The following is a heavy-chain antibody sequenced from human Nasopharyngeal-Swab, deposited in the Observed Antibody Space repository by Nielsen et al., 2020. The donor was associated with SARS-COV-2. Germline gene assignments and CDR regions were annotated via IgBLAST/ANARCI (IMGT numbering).Heavy chain of an antibody. CDR2: IGGKDNNYAT. J-gene: IGHJ4*02. CDR3: TTDFYFDY. CDR1: GFIFSASA. Sequence: GESLKISCAASGFIFSASAIHWIRQASGKGLEWVGRIGGKDNNYATTYGASVQGRFTISRDDSKNTAFLHMDSLKTEDTALYYCTTDFYFDYWGQGTLVTVSS. V-gene: IGHV3-73*01.